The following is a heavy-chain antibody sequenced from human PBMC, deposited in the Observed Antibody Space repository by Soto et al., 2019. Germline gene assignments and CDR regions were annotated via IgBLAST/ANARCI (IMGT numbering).Heavy chain of an antibody. J-gene: IGHJ6*02. V-gene: IGHV4-39*01. CDR2: IYYSGST. CDR1: GGSISSSSYY. Sequence: SETLSLTCTVSGGSISSSSYYWGWIRQPPGKGLEWIGSIYYSGSTYYNPSLKSRVTISVDTSKNQFSLKLSSVTAADTAVYYCARYVAYYDILTGYFPYYYYGMDVWGQGTTVT. D-gene: IGHD3-9*01. CDR3: ARYVAYYDILTGYFPYYYYGMDV.